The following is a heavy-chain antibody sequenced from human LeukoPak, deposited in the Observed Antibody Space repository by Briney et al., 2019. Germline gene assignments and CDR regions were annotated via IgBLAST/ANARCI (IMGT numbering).Heavy chain of an antibody. J-gene: IGHJ6*02. V-gene: IGHV4-34*01. D-gene: IGHD3-16*01. CDR1: GGSFSGYY. Sequence: SETLSLTCAVYGGSFSGYYWSWIRQPPGKGLEWIGEINHSGSTYYNPSLKSRVTISVDTSKNQFSLKLSSVTAADTAVYYCARAYTSRGGYYYGMDVWGQGTTVTVSS. CDR3: ARAYTSRGGYYYGMDV. CDR2: INHSGST.